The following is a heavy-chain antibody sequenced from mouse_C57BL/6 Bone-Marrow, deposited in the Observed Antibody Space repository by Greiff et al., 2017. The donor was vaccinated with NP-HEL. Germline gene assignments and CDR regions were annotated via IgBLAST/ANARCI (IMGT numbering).Heavy chain of an antibody. CDR2: ISSGGSYT. CDR1: GFTFSSYG. D-gene: IGHD2-4*01. J-gene: IGHJ3*01. Sequence: EVNVVESGGDLVKPGGSLKLSCAASGFTFSSYGMSWVRQTPDKRLEWVATISSGGSYTYYPDSVKGRFTISRDNAKNTLYLQMSSLKSEDTAMYYCARRGDYDWFAYWGQGTLVTVSA. CDR3: ARRGDYDWFAY. V-gene: IGHV5-6*02.